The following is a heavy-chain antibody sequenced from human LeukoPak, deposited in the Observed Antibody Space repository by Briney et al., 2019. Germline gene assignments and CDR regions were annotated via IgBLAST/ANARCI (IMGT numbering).Heavy chain of an antibody. J-gene: IGHJ4*02. D-gene: IGHD1-1*01. Sequence: GGSLRLSCAASGFTFSSYAMHWVRQAPGKGLEFVSAISSNGGSTYYANSVEGRFTISRDNSKNTLYLQMGSLRAEDMAVYYCARARGTVVAYYFDYWGQGTLVTVSS. CDR1: GFTFSSYA. V-gene: IGHV3-64*01. CDR3: ARARGTVVAYYFDY. CDR2: ISSNGGST.